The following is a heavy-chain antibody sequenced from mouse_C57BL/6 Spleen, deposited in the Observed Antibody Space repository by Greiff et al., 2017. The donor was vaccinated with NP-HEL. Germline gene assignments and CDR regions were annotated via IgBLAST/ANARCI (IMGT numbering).Heavy chain of an antibody. D-gene: IGHD3-1*01. CDR3: ARLEYSGAMDY. J-gene: IGHJ4*01. Sequence: VQLKESGGGLVKPGGSLKLSCAASGFTFSDYGMHWVRQAPEKGLEWVAYISSGSSTIYYADTVKGRFTISRDNAKNTLFLQMTSLRSEDTAMYYCARLEYSGAMDYWGQGTSVTVSS. CDR1: GFTFSDYG. CDR2: ISSGSSTI. V-gene: IGHV5-17*01.